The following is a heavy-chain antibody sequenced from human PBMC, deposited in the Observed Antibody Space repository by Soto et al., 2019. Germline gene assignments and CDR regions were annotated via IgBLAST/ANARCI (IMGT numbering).Heavy chain of an antibody. CDR2: IGLGSSTK. Sequence: GGSLRLSCAASGFTFRNYGMNWVRQAPGKGLEWVSYIGLGSSTKYYADSVEGRFTISRDNAKNSLYLQMNSLRAEDTAVYYCARDQLYYNDISGRPLNAFDVWGQGTMVSVSS. D-gene: IGHD3-22*01. CDR3: ARDQLYYNDISGRPLNAFDV. J-gene: IGHJ3*01. CDR1: GFTFRNYG. V-gene: IGHV3-48*01.